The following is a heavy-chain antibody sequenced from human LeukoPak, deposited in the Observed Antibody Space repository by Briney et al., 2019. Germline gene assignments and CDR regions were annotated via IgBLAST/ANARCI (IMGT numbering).Heavy chain of an antibody. CDR3: ARGVRGVINNNWFDP. V-gene: IGHV3-53*01. J-gene: IGHJ5*02. D-gene: IGHD3-10*01. Sequence: GGSLRLSCAASGFTVSSNYMSWVRQAPGKGLEWVSVIYSGGSTYYADSVKGRFTISRDNSKNTLYLQMNSLRAVDTAVYYCARGVRGVINNNWFDPWGQGTLVTVPS. CDR1: GFTVSSNY. CDR2: IYSGGST.